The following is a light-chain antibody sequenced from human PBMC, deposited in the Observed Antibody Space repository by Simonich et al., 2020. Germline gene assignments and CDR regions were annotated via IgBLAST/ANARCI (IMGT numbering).Light chain of an antibody. Sequence: EIVLTQSPANLSLSPGERATLSYRASQSVSSYLAWYQQKPSQAPRLLIYDSSNRATGIPARFSGSGSGTDFTLTISSLEPEDFAVYYCQQRSNWPPALTFGGGTKVEIK. J-gene: IGKJ4*01. CDR1: QSVSSY. CDR2: DSS. V-gene: IGKV3-11*01. CDR3: QQRSNWPPALT.